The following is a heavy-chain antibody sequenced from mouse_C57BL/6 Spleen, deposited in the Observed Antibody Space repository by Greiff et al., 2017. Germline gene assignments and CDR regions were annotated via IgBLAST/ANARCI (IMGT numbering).Heavy chain of an antibody. Sequence: QVHVKQSGAELARPGASVKLSCKASGYTFTSYGISWVKQRTGQGLEWIGEIYPRSGNTYYNEKFKGKATLTADKSSSTAYMELRSLTSEDSAVYFCARRGSYDLGRGYAMDYWGQGTSVTVSS. D-gene: IGHD2-12*01. V-gene: IGHV1-81*01. CDR3: ARRGSYDLGRGYAMDY. CDR1: GYTFTSYG. J-gene: IGHJ4*01. CDR2: IYPRSGNT.